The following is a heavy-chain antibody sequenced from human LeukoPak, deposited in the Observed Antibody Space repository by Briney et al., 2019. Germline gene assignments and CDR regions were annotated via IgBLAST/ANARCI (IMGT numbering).Heavy chain of an antibody. J-gene: IGHJ6*03. Sequence: GGSLRLSCAASGFTFSSYWMHWVRQAPGKGPVWVSRINNDGSGTTYADSVKGRFTISRDNAKNSLYLQMNSLRAEDTAVYYCARVRDNYDFWSGYLMDYYMDVWGKGTTVTVSS. CDR3: ARVRDNYDFWSGYLMDYYMDV. D-gene: IGHD3-3*01. V-gene: IGHV3-74*01. CDR2: INNDGSGT. CDR1: GFTFSSYW.